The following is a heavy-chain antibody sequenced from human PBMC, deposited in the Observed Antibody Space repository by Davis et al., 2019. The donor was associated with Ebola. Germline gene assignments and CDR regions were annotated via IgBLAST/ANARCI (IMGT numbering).Heavy chain of an antibody. J-gene: IGHJ5*02. CDR3: ARITGGFDP. CDR2: IYYSGST. D-gene: IGHD1-14*01. CDR1: RLTFSSYA. Sequence: ESLKISCAASRLTFSSYAMSWIRQPPGKGLEWIGYIYYSGSTNYNPSLKSRVTISVDTSKNQFSLKLSSVTAADTAVYYCARITGGFDPWGQGTLVTVSS. V-gene: IGHV4-59*01.